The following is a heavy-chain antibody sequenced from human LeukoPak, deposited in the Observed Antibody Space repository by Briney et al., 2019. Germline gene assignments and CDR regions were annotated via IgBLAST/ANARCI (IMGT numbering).Heavy chain of an antibody. CDR1: GFTFSSYG. D-gene: IGHD2-21*02. CDR3: AKDRDGTLDY. CDR2: ISGSGGST. J-gene: IGHJ4*02. Sequence: GGTLRLSCAASGFTFSSYGMSWVRQAPGKGLEWVSAISGSGGSTYYADSVKGRFTISRDNSKNTLYLQMNSLRAEDTAVYYCAKDRDGTLDYWGQGTLVTVSS. V-gene: IGHV3-23*01.